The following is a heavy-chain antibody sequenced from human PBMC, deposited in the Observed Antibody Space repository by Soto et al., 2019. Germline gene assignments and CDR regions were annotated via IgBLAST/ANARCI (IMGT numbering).Heavy chain of an antibody. CDR2: INAGNGNT. CDR1: GYTFTSYA. Sequence: GPSVKVSCKASGYTFTSYAMHWVRQAPGQRLEWMGWINAGNGNTKYSQKFQGRVTITRDTSASTAYMELSSLRSEDTAVYYCASKRGGDHHYYMDVWGTGTTVTVSS. J-gene: IGHJ6*03. V-gene: IGHV1-3*01. D-gene: IGHD2-21*02. CDR3: ASKRGGDHHYYMDV.